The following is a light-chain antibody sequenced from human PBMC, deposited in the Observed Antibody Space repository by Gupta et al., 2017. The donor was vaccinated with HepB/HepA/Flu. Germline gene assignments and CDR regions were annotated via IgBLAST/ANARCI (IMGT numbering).Light chain of an antibody. CDR1: HDINTY. Sequence: DIQMTQSPSSLSASVGDRVTIACRASHDINTYLNWYQQKSGRAPTVLISGASNLESGVSSRFSGSGSGTDFTLTITNLQPDDFATYYCQQSYSFPTTFGQGTKLEV. CDR2: GAS. J-gene: IGKJ2*01. V-gene: IGKV1-39*01. CDR3: QQSYSFPTT.